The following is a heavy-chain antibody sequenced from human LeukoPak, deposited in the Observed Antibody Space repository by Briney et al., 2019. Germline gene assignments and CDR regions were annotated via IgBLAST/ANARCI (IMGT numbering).Heavy chain of an antibody. Sequence: PSETLSLTCAVYGGSFSGYYWSWIRQPPGKGLEWIGEINHSGSTNYNPSLKSRVTISVDTSKNQFSLKLSSVTAADTAVYYCARGRQQLVYFDYWGQGTLVTVSS. J-gene: IGHJ4*02. V-gene: IGHV4-34*01. D-gene: IGHD6-13*01. CDR1: GGSFSGYY. CDR3: ARGRQQLVYFDY. CDR2: INHSGST.